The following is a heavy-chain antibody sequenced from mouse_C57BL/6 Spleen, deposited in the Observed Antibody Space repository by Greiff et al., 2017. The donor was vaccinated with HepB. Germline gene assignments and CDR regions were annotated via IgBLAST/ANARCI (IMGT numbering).Heavy chain of an antibody. V-gene: IGHV5-16*01. CDR2: INYDGSST. CDR1: GFTFSDYY. Sequence: EVKLVESEGGLVQPGSSMKLSCTASGFTFSDYYMAWVRQVPEKGLEWVANINYDGSSTYYLDSLKSRFIISRDNAKNILYLQMSSLKSEDTATYYCARDRPLDYWGHGTTLTVSS. CDR3: ARDRPLDY. J-gene: IGHJ2*01. D-gene: IGHD6-1*01.